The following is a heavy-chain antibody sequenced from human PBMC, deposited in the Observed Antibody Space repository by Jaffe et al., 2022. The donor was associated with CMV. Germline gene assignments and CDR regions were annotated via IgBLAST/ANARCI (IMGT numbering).Heavy chain of an antibody. Sequence: QVQLQQWGAGLLKPSETLSLTCAVYGGSFSGYYWSWIRQPPGKGLEWIGEINHSGSTNYNPSLKSRVTISVDTSKNQFSLKLSSVTAADTAVYYCARGAVGATRGRYYYYYYYMDVWGKGTTVTVSS. CDR2: INHSGST. J-gene: IGHJ6*03. D-gene: IGHD1-26*01. V-gene: IGHV4-34*01. CDR1: GGSFSGYY. CDR3: ARGAVGATRGRYYYYYYYMDV.